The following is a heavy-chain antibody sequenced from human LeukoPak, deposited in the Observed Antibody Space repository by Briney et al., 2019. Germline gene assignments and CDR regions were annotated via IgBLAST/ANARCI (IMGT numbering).Heavy chain of an antibody. CDR3: ARGLDGSFDY. J-gene: IGHJ4*02. D-gene: IGHD1-14*01. Sequence: GGSLRLSCAASGFTFSSYWMHWVRQAPGKGLVWVSRIYIDGSSTSYADSVKGRFTISRDNAKNTLYLQMNSLRDEDTAVYYCARGLDGSFDYWGLGTLVTVSS. CDR2: IYIDGSST. CDR1: GFTFSSYW. V-gene: IGHV3-74*01.